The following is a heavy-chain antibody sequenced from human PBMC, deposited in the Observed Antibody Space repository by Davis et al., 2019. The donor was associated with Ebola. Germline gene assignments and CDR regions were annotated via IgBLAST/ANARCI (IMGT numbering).Heavy chain of an antibody. J-gene: IGHJ6*02. Sequence: PGGSLRLSCAVYGGTFRGYYWSWIRQSPGKGLEWVANIKQDGSEKYYVDSVKGRSTISRDNAKNSLYLQMNSLRAEDTAVYYCATSKGSYYYYGMDVWGQGTTVTVSS. CDR3: ATSKGSYYYYGMDV. CDR1: GGTFRGYY. CDR2: IKQDGSEK. V-gene: IGHV3-7*01.